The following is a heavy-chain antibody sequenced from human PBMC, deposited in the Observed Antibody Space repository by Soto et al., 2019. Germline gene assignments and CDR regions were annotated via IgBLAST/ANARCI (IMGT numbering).Heavy chain of an antibody. V-gene: IGHV1-2*04. CDR1: GYTFTGYY. J-gene: IGHJ6*02. CDR2: INPNSGGT. CDR3: ARGAFREQSSSWSVYYYYYYGMDV. D-gene: IGHD6-13*01. Sequence: ASVKVSCKASGYTFTGYYMHWVRQAPGQGLEWMGWINPNSGGTNYAQKFQGWVTMTRDTSISTAYMELSRLRSDDTAVYYCARGAFREQSSSWSVYYYYYYGMDVWGQGTTVTVSS.